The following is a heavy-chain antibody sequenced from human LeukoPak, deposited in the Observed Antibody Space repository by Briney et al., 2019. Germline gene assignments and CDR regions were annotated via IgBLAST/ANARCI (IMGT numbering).Heavy chain of an antibody. V-gene: IGHV3-53*01. Sequence: GGSLRLSCSASGFTFDSYAMCWVRQAPGKGLEWISLIYSGGRTDYADSVKGRFTISRDNSKNMVYLQMNSMRGDDTAVYYCAGVLRGAFDIWGQGKMVAVSS. CDR2: IYSGGRT. CDR1: GFTFDSYA. J-gene: IGHJ3*02. CDR3: AGVLRGAFDI.